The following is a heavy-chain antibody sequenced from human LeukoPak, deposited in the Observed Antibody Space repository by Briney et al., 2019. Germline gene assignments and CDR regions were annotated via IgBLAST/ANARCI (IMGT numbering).Heavy chain of an antibody. CDR1: GFTFSSYA. CDR2: ISSNGGST. CDR3: ARDRSDAFDI. J-gene: IGHJ3*02. Sequence: GGSLRLSCAASGFTFSSYAMSWVRQAPGKGLEYVSAISSNGGSTYYANSVKGRFTISRDNSKNTLYLQMGSLRAEDMAVYYCARDRSDAFDIWGQGTMVTVSS. V-gene: IGHV3-64*01.